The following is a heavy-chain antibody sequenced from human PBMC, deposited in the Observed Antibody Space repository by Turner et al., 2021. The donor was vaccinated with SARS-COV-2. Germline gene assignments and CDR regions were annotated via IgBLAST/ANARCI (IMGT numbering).Heavy chain of an antibody. J-gene: IGHJ3*02. Sequence: QVQLVQSGAEVKKPGDSVKVSCKASGYTFTGYYMHWVRQAPGQGLEWMGWINPNSGGTNYAQKCQGRVTMTRDTSISTAYMELSRLRSDDTAVYYCARGGLYYYDSSAYYGDAFDIWGQGTMVTVSS. V-gene: IGHV1-2*02. CDR2: INPNSGGT. D-gene: IGHD3-22*01. CDR3: ARGGLYYYDSSAYYGDAFDI. CDR1: GYTFTGYY.